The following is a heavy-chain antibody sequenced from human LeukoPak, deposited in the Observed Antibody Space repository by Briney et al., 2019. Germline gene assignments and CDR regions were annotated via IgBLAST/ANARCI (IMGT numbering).Heavy chain of an antibody. CDR1: DYSVTSAYY. Sequence: SETLSLSCAVSDYSVTSAYYWGWIRPFPGKGLERIGSIFSGETTYYNPSLESRVTISVDPSKNQFSLRLTSVTAADTAVYYCARVGSSWYWDDYWGQGTLVTVSS. CDR2: IFSGETT. D-gene: IGHD6-13*01. CDR3: ARVGSSWYWDDY. J-gene: IGHJ4*02. V-gene: IGHV4-38-2*01.